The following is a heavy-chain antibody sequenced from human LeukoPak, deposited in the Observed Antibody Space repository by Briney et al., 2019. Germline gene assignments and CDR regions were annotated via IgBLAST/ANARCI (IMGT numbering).Heavy chain of an antibody. V-gene: IGHV3-66*01. CDR3: ARGVRIAVADY. CDR1: GFTVSSNY. CDR2: IYSGGST. J-gene: IGHJ4*02. Sequence: GGSLRLSCAASGFTVSSNYMSWVRQAPGKGLEWVSVIYSGGSTYYADSVKGRFTISRDNSKNTLYLQMNSLRVEDTAVYYCARGVRIAVADYWGQGTLVTVSS. D-gene: IGHD6-13*01.